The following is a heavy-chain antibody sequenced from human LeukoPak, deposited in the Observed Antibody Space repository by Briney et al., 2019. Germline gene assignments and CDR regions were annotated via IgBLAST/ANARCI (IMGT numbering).Heavy chain of an antibody. V-gene: IGHV3-30*18. CDR2: ISYDGSNK. J-gene: IGHJ4*02. Sequence: GRSLRLSCAASGFTFSSYGMHWVRQAPGKGLEWVAVISYDGSNKYYADSVKGRFTISRDNSKNTLYLQMNSLRAEDTAVYYCAKDWERLDYWGQGTLVTVSS. D-gene: IGHD1-26*01. CDR1: GFTFSSYG. CDR3: AKDWERLDY.